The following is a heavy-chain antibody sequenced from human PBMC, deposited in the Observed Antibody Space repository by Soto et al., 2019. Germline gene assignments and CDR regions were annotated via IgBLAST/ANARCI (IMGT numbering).Heavy chain of an antibody. J-gene: IGHJ4*02. CDR3: ARDRVEAALGTFDQ. CDR1: GYTFSTYP. D-gene: IGHD6-13*01. CDR2: ISTYNGKT. Sequence: ASVKVPCKTSGYTFSTYPISWVRQAPGQGLEWVGWISTYNGKTNYGQKFQGRVTITTDTSTSTAYMDLRNLRSDDTAVYYCARDRVEAALGTFDQWGQGTLVTVSS. V-gene: IGHV1-18*01.